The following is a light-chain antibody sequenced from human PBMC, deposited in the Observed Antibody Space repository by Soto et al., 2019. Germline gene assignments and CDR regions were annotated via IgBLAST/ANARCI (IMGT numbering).Light chain of an antibody. Sequence: QSVLTQPASVSGSPGQSITISCTGTSSDFGSYNLVSWYQQHPGKAPKLMIYEGSKRPSGVSNRFSGSKSGNTASLTISGLQAEDEADYYCCSDAGSSTFRVVFGGGTKVTVL. J-gene: IGLJ2*01. CDR2: EGS. V-gene: IGLV2-23*03. CDR3: CSDAGSSTFRVV. CDR1: SSDFGSYNL.